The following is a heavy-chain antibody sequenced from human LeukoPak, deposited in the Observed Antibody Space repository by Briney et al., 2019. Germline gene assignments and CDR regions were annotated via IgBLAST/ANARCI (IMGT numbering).Heavy chain of an antibody. CDR2: ISGSGGST. V-gene: IGHV3-23*01. CDR3: AKVTQYNYDSSGYCYPFDY. J-gene: IGHJ4*02. D-gene: IGHD3-22*01. Sequence: PGGSLRLSCAASGFTFSSYAMSWVRQAPGKGLEWVSAISGSGGSTYYADSVKGRFTISRDNSKNTLYLHMNSLRAEDTAVYYCAKVTQYNYDSSGYCYPFDYWGQGTLVTVSS. CDR1: GFTFSSYA.